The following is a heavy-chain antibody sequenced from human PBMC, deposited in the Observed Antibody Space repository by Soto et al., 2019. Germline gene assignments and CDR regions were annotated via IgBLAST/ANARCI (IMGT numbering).Heavy chain of an antibody. J-gene: IGHJ6*02. D-gene: IGHD5-18*01. Sequence: PSETLSITCSFSVGSIRIYYWSWIRQSPEKGLEWIGYFYHSGNSNYNPSLKSRVTISVDTSKNQLPLSLRSVTAADTAVYFCARISSVDPYGYVNGGLDVWGQGTTVTVSS. CDR3: ARISSVDPYGYVNGGLDV. CDR1: VGSIRIYY. V-gene: IGHV4-59*01. CDR2: FYHSGNS.